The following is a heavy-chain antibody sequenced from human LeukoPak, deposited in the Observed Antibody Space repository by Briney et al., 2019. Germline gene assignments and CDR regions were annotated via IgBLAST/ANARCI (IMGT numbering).Heavy chain of an antibody. CDR2: IIPILGIA. Sequence: SVKVSCKASGGTFSSYAISWVRQAPGQGLEWMGRIIPILGIANYAQKFQGRVTITADKSTSTAYMELSSLRSEDTAVYYCAKATVVAHFDYWGQGTLVTVSS. V-gene: IGHV1-69*04. CDR1: GGTFSSYA. CDR3: AKATVVAHFDY. D-gene: IGHD2-15*01. J-gene: IGHJ4*02.